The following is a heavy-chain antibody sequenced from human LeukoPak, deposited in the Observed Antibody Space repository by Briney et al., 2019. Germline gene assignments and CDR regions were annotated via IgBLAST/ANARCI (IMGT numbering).Heavy chain of an antibody. CDR3: AILELGYCSSTSCNDAFDI. V-gene: IGHV4-4*07. J-gene: IGHJ3*02. CDR1: GGSISSYY. Sequence: PSETLSLTCTVSGGSISSYYWSWIRQPAGKGLEWIGRIYTSGSTNYNPSLKSRVTMSVDTSKNQFSLKLSSVTAADTAVYYCAILELGYCSSTSCNDAFDIWGQGTMVTVSS. CDR2: IYTSGST. D-gene: IGHD2-2*01.